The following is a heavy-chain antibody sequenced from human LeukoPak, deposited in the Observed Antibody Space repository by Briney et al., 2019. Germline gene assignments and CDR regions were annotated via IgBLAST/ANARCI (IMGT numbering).Heavy chain of an antibody. CDR2: IHPSAGSR. Sequence: SVKVSCKASGYTFTSYYMHWVRQPPGQGLEWMGIIHPSAGSRSYAEKSQGRVSMVRDTCNSTVYMAQMRLRCEETDVYYCDRAYNDSSGDYWYDGDFDIWGQGKMVTVSS. V-gene: IGHV1-46*03. D-gene: IGHD3-22*01. J-gene: IGHJ3*02. CDR3: DRAYNDSSGDYWYDGDFDI. CDR1: GYTFTSYY.